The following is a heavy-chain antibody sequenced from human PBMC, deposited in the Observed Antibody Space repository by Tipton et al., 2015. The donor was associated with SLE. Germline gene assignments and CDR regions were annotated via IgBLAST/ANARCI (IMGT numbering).Heavy chain of an antibody. D-gene: IGHD6-13*01. CDR3: ARDGAAGLGY. CDR2: INHSGST. J-gene: IGHJ4*02. CDR1: GGSFSGYY. V-gene: IGHV4-34*01. Sequence: TLSLTCAVYGGSFSGYYWSWIRQPPGKGLEWIGEINHSGSTNYNPSLKSRVTISVDTSKNQFSLKLSSVTAADTAVYYCARDGAAGLGYWGQGALVTVAS.